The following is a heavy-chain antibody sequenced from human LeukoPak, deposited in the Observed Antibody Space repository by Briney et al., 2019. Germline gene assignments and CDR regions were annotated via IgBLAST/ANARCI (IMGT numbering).Heavy chain of an antibody. Sequence: PEGSLRLSCAASGFTFSSYAMSWVRKAPGKGLEWVSAISGSGGSTYYADSVKGRFTISRDNSKNTLYLQMNSLRAEDTAVYYCAKDQDSSGWYEFDYWGQGTLVTVSS. CDR3: AKDQDSSGWYEFDY. CDR1: GFTFSSYA. CDR2: ISGSGGST. J-gene: IGHJ4*02. V-gene: IGHV3-23*01. D-gene: IGHD6-19*01.